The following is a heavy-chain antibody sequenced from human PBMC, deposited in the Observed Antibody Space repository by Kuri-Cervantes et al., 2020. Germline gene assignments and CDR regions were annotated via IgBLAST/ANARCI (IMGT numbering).Heavy chain of an antibody. J-gene: IGHJ6*02. Sequence: GESLKISCAASGFTVSSHSMSWVRQAPGKGLERVSAIYSGGSTYYADSVKRRFTISRDNSKNTLYLQMNSLIAEDTAVYYCAKDLLIGYVEYTETYYYYGMDVWGQGTTVTVSS. CDR1: GFTVSSHS. CDR2: IYSGGST. CDR3: AKDLLIGYVEYTETYYYYGMDV. D-gene: IGHD3-16*01. V-gene: IGHV3-66*01.